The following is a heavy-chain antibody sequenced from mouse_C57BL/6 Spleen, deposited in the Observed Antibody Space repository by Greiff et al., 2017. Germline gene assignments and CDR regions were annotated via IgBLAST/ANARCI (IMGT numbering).Heavy chain of an antibody. Sequence: QVHVKQPGAELVKPGASVKMSCKASGYTFTSYWITWVKQRPGQGLEWIGDIYPGSGSTNYNEKFKSKATLTVDTSSSTAYMQLSSLTSEDSAVYYCARSQYDYDQAWFAYWGQGTLVTVSA. CDR3: ARSQYDYDQAWFAY. CDR1: GYTFTSYW. D-gene: IGHD2-4*01. J-gene: IGHJ3*01. CDR2: IYPGSGST. V-gene: IGHV1-55*01.